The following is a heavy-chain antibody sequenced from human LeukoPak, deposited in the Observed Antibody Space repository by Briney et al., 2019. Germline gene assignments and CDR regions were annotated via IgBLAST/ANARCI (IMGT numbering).Heavy chain of an antibody. J-gene: IGHJ4*02. CDR3: ARGRSFGELGGY. V-gene: IGHV1-2*02. Sequence: GASVKVSCKASGYTFTDYYIHWVRQAPGQGLEWMGWINPSNGVTNYAQKFQGRVSMTRDTSISTAYMELSRLRSDDTAVYFCARGRSFGELGGYWGQGTLVTVSS. CDR2: INPSNGVT. D-gene: IGHD3-10*01. CDR1: GYTFTDYY.